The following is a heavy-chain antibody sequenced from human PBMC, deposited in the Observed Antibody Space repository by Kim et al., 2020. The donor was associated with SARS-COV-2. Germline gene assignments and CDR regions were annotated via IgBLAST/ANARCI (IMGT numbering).Heavy chain of an antibody. Sequence: GGSLRLSCAASGFTFSSYEMNWVRQAPGKGLEWVSYISSSGSTIYYADSVKGRFTISRDNAKNSLYLQMNSLRAEDTAVYYCARVSIPDVKLLWFGEPNYYYYGMDVWGQGTTVTVSS. CDR3: ARVSIPDVKLLWFGEPNYYYYGMDV. J-gene: IGHJ6*02. D-gene: IGHD3-10*01. CDR1: GFTFSSYE. CDR2: ISSSGSTI. V-gene: IGHV3-48*03.